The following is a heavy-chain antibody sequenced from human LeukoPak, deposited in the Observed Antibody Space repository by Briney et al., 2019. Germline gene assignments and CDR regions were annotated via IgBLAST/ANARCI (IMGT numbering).Heavy chain of an antibody. CDR1: GFTFSSYS. CDR2: ISSSSSYI. V-gene: IGHV3-21*01. J-gene: IGHJ2*01. Sequence: GGPLRLSCAASGFTFSSYSMNWVRQAPGKGLEWVSSISSSSSYIYYADSVKGRFTISRDNAKNSLYLQMNSLRAEDTAVYYCAGAYYVGYSYGRNHYWYFDLWGRGTLVTVSS. D-gene: IGHD5-18*01. CDR3: AGAYYVGYSYGRNHYWYFDL.